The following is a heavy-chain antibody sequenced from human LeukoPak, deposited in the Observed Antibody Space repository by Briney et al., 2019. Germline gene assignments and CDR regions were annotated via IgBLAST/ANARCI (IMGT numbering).Heavy chain of an antibody. CDR3: ARERRFGELLLFDY. J-gene: IGHJ4*02. V-gene: IGHV1-2*06. D-gene: IGHD3-10*01. CDR1: GYTFTAYC. CDR2: INANSGGT. Sequence: ASVKVSCKASGYTFTAYCVHLVRQAPGQGLEWMGRINANSGGTNFAQRFQGRVTMTRDTPISTAYMELSRLRSDDTAVYYCARERRFGELLLFDYWGQGTLVTVSS.